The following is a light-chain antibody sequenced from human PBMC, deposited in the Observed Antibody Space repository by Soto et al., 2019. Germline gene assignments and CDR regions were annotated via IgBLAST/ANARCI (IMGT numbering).Light chain of an antibody. J-gene: IGKJ1*01. CDR2: LGS. V-gene: IGKV2-28*01. Sequence: DIVMTQSPLSLPVTPGEPASISCRSSQSLLHSNGYNYLDWYLQKPGQSPQLLIYLGSSRASGVPDRFSGSASGTDFTLRISRVEAEDVGVYYGMQALQTRWTFGEGTKVEI. CDR1: QSLLHSNGYNY. CDR3: MQALQTRWT.